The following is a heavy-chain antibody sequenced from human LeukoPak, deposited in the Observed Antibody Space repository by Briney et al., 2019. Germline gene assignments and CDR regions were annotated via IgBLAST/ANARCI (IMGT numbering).Heavy chain of an antibody. V-gene: IGHV1-46*01. CDR1: GFTFTTYF. D-gene: IGHD6-13*01. J-gene: IGHJ3*02. CDR3: AMGAAAGAFDI. Sequence: GASVKVSCKASGFTFTTYFMHWVRQAPGQGLEWMGKINPSGDTTTYAQKFQGRVTMTTDTSTSTAYMELRSLRSDDTAVYYCAMGAAAGAFDIWGQGTMVTVSS. CDR2: INPSGDTT.